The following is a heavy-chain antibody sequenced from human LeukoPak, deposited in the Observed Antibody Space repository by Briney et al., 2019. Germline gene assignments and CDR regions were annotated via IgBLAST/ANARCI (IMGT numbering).Heavy chain of an antibody. Sequence: PSETLSLTCAVYGGSFSGYYWSWIRQPPGKGLEWIWEIKHSGSTNYNTSPKSRVIISVDTSKNQFSLKLSSVTAADTAVYYCARRKRSGCSSTSCLLNWFDPWGQGTLVTVSS. CDR2: IKHSGST. CDR1: GGSFSGYY. D-gene: IGHD2-2*01. J-gene: IGHJ5*02. CDR3: ARRKRSGCSSTSCLLNWFDP. V-gene: IGHV4-34*01.